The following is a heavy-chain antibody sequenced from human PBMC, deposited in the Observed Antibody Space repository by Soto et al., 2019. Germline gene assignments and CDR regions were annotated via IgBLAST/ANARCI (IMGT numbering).Heavy chain of an antibody. Sequence: QVQLVQSGAEVKKPGSSVKVSCKASGGTFSSYAISWVRQAPGQGLEWMGGIIPIFGTANYAQKFQGRVTITADESTSTAYMELSSLRSEDTAVYYCAGGRGGFDWLLFEAHAFDYWGQGTLVTVSS. D-gene: IGHD3-9*01. V-gene: IGHV1-69*12. CDR3: AGGRGGFDWLLFEAHAFDY. CDR2: IIPIFGTA. J-gene: IGHJ4*02. CDR1: GGTFSSYA.